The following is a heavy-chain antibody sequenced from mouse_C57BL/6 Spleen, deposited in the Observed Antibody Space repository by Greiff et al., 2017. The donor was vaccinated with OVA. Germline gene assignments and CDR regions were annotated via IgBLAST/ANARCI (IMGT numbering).Heavy chain of an antibody. V-gene: IGHV1-50*01. J-gene: IGHJ2*01. CDR1: GYTFTSYW. CDR3: ARHYYGSY. Sequence: QVHVKQSGAELVKPGASVKLSCKASGYTFTSYWMQWVKQRPGQGLEWIGEIDPSDSYTNYNQKFKGKATLTVDTSSSTAYMQLSSLTSEDSAVYYCARHYYGSYWGQGTTLTVSS. D-gene: IGHD1-1*01. CDR2: IDPSDSYT.